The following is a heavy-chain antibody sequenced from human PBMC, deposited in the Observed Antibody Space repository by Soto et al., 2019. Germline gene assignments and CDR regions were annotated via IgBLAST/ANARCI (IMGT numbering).Heavy chain of an antibody. D-gene: IGHD5-12*01. CDR1: GFTFSSYA. Sequence: PGGSLRLSCAASGFTFSSYAMSWVRQAPGKGLEWVSAISGSGGSTYYADSVKGRFTISRDNSKNTLYLQMNSLRAEDTAVYYCAKAHYEEMATLGVFTYFDYWGQGTLVTVSS. V-gene: IGHV3-23*01. CDR3: AKAHYEEMATLGVFTYFDY. CDR2: ISGSGGST. J-gene: IGHJ4*02.